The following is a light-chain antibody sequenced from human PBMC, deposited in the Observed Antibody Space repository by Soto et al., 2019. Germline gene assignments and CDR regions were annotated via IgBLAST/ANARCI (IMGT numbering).Light chain of an antibody. V-gene: IGLV2-14*01. J-gene: IGLJ1*01. CDR1: SSDVGGYNY. CDR2: GIS. Sequence: QSALTQPASVSGSPGQSITISCTGTSSDVGGYNYVSWYQQHPGKAPKLMIYGISKRPSGVSNRFSGSKSGDTASLTISGLQAEDEADYYCSSHTLSSALQVFGTGTKLTVL. CDR3: SSHTLSSALQV.